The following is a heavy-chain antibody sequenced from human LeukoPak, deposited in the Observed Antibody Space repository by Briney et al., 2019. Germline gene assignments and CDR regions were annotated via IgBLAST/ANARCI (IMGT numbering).Heavy chain of an antibody. J-gene: IGHJ4*02. D-gene: IGHD6-19*01. CDR1: GFTFSSYG. Sequence: GGSLRLSCAASGFTFSSYGMHWVRQAPGKGLEWVAVISYDGSNKYYADSVKGRFTISRDNSKNTLYLQMNSLRAEDTAVYYCAKLQQTVAVVAGDHFDYWGQGTLVTVSS. CDR2: ISYDGSNK. CDR3: AKLQQTVAVVAGDHFDY. V-gene: IGHV3-30*18.